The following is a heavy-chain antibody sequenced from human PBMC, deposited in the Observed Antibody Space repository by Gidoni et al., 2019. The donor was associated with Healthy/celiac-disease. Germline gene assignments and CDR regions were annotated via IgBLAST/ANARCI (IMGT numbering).Heavy chain of an antibody. V-gene: IGHV3-30-3*01. D-gene: IGHD3-10*01. Sequence: QVQLVESGGGVVQPGRSLRLSCAASGFTFSSYAMHWVRQAPGKGLEWVAVISYDGSNKYYADSVKGRFTISRDNSKNTLYLQMNSLRAEDTAVYYCASKWEWFGELFWGQGTLVTVSS. CDR3: ASKWEWFGELF. CDR1: GFTFSSYA. CDR2: ISYDGSNK. J-gene: IGHJ4*02.